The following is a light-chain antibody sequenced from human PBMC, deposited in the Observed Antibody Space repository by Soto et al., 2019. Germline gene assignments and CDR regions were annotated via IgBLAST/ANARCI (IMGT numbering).Light chain of an antibody. CDR2: GAS. V-gene: IGKV3-15*01. Sequence: IVMTQSAATLSVCPGERATLSCRASQSVSSNLAWYQQKPGQAPRLLIYGASTRATGIPARLSGSGSGTEFTLNISSLQSEDFAVYYCQQYNNWPPITFGQGTRLEIK. CDR1: QSVSSN. CDR3: QQYNNWPPIT. J-gene: IGKJ5*01.